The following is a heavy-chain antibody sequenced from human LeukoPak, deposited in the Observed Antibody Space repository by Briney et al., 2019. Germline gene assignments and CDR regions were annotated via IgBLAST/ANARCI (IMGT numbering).Heavy chain of an antibody. CDR1: GFTFSSNS. J-gene: IGHJ4*02. CDR3: ARDGAYCGGDCYSFLDH. D-gene: IGHD2-21*02. CDR2: ISRSGGST. V-gene: IGHV3-23*01. Sequence: PGGSLILSCAASGFTFSSNSMNWVRQAPGKGLEWVSAISRSGGSTYYADSVKGRFTISRDNSRNTVFLQMNRLRDEDTAVYYCARDGAYCGGDCYSFLDHWGQGNLVTVSS.